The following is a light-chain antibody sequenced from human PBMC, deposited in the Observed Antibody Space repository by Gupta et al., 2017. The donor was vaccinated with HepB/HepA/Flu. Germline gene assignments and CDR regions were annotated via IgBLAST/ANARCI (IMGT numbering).Light chain of an antibody. CDR2: RKY. V-gene: IGLV1-47*01. CDR3: AAWDNSLRHWA. J-gene: IGLJ3*02. CDR1: SSNVGRSF. Sequence: QSVLTQPPSASGTPGQRVTISCSGSSSNVGRSFVYWYQQFPGAAPKLLIDRKYKRPSGVPDRFSGSKAGSSDSLAIRGLRSEDEANYDGAAWDNSLRHWAFGGGTKLTVL.